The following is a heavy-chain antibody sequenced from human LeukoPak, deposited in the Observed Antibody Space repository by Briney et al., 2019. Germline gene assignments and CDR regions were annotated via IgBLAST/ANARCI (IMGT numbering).Heavy chain of an antibody. CDR1: GFTLSTYW. Sequence: GGSLRLSCAASGFTLSTYWMTWVRQAPGKGLEWVANIKQDGSEKYYVDSVKGRFTISRDNAKNSLYLQMNSLRAEVTAVYYCAKDSLDYWGQGTLVTVSS. V-gene: IGHV3-7*04. J-gene: IGHJ4*02. CDR3: AKDSLDY. CDR2: IKQDGSEK.